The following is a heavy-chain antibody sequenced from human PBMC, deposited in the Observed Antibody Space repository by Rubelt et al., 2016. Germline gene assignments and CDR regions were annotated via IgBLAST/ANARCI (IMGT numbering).Heavy chain of an antibody. Sequence: QVQLVQSGAEVKKPESSVKVSCKASGGTFSSYAISWVRQAPGQGLEWMGGIIPIFGTANYAQKFQGRVTITADESTSTAYMELGSLRSEDTAVYYWARGDATVPRSYWYFDLWGRGTLVTVSS. D-gene: IGHD4-17*01. V-gene: IGHV1-69*01. J-gene: IGHJ2*01. CDR1: GGTFSSYA. CDR3: ARGDATVPRSYWYFDL. CDR2: IIPIFGTA.